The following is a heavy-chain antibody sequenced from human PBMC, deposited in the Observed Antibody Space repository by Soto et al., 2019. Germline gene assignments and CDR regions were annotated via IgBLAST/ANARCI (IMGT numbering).Heavy chain of an antibody. CDR3: ARECYGTTTGIDY. V-gene: IGHV1-18*04. Sequence: QVQLVQSAPEVKRPGASVKVSCKTSGFTFTSYPFSWVRQAPGQGLEWLAWVNPYEGNTNLAQQFRDRITLTTDTSAATVFMELRSLNSDDTAVYFCARECYGTTTGIDYWGQGTLVAVSS. CDR2: VNPYEGNT. CDR1: GFTFTSYP. J-gene: IGHJ4*02. D-gene: IGHD1-7*01.